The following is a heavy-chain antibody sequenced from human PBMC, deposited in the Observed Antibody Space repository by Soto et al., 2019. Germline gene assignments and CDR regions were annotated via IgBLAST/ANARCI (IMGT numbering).Heavy chain of an antibody. CDR1: GGSFRDYS. D-gene: IGHD2-21*02. V-gene: IGHV4-34*01. CDR2: INHTGST. Sequence: PSVTLYLTCAVYGGSFRDYSWTWIRQPPGKGLEWIGEINHTGSTNYNPSLKSRVTISVDTSKNQFSLKVSSVTAADTAVYYCARRRVMTLWFGPWRQGTLVTVSS. CDR3: ARRRVMTLWFGP. J-gene: IGHJ5*02.